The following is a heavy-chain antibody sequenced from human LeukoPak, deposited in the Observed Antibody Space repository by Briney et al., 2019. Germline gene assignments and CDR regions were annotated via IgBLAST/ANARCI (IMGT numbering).Heavy chain of an antibody. CDR3: ARGEDILTGYYGFDY. Sequence: ASVKVSCKASGYTFTGYYMHWVRQAPGQGLEWMGWINPNSGGTNYAQKFQGRDTMTRDTSISTAYMELSRLRSDDTAVYYCARGEDILTGYYGFDYWGQGTLSPSPQ. CDR1: GYTFTGYY. V-gene: IGHV1-2*02. D-gene: IGHD3-9*01. J-gene: IGHJ4*02. CDR2: INPNSGGT.